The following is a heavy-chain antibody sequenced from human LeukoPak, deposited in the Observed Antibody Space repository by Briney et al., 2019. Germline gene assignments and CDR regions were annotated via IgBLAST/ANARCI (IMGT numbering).Heavy chain of an antibody. D-gene: IGHD2-2*01. Sequence: SETLSLTCDVYGGSFSGYYWSWIRQPPGKGLEWIGEINHSGSIYYNPSLKSRVTISVDTSKNQFSLKLSSVTAADTAVYYCARDRGGVPAAHQFDPWGQGTLVTVSS. CDR1: GGSFSGYY. V-gene: IGHV4-34*01. J-gene: IGHJ5*02. CDR3: ARDRGGVPAAHQFDP. CDR2: INHSGSI.